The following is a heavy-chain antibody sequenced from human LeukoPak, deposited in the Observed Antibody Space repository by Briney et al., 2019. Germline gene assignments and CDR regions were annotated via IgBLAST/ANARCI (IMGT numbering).Heavy chain of an antibody. CDR2: IKSKSDGEKT. V-gene: IGHV3-15*01. J-gene: IGHJ3*02. CDR1: GFTFSNVW. Sequence: GGSLRLSCAASGFTFSNVWMSWVRHAPGKGLEWGVRIKSKSDGEKTDYAAPVKGRFTISRDDSKNTVYLQMNSLKTEDTAVYYCTATWGLGDAFDIWGQGTMVTVSS. D-gene: IGHD7-27*01. CDR3: TATWGLGDAFDI.